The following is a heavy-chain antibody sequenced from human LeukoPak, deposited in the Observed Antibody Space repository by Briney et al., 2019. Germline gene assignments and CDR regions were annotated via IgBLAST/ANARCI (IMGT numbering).Heavy chain of an antibody. Sequence: PGGSLRLSCATSGFTFSIYAMHWVRQAPGKGLEWVAVIPYDGSNKYFADSVKGRFTISRDNSKNTLYLQMNSLRAEDTAVYCCARAAYYYGSGTHYGAFDIWGQGTMVTVSS. CDR2: IPYDGSNK. V-gene: IGHV3-30-3*01. J-gene: IGHJ3*02. CDR3: ARAAYYYGSGTHYGAFDI. D-gene: IGHD3-10*01. CDR1: GFTFSIYA.